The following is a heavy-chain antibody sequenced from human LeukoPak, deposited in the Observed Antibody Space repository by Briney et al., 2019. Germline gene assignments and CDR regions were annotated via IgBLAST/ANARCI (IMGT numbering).Heavy chain of an antibody. Sequence: PGGSLRLSCAASGFTFDDYAMHWVRQAPGKGLEWVSGISWNSGSIAYADSVKGRFTISRDNAKNSLYLQMNSLRAEDTALYYFARVYGAFDIWGQGTMVTVSS. D-gene: IGHD3-16*01. J-gene: IGHJ3*02. CDR3: ARVYGAFDI. V-gene: IGHV3-9*01. CDR2: ISWNSGSI. CDR1: GFTFDDYA.